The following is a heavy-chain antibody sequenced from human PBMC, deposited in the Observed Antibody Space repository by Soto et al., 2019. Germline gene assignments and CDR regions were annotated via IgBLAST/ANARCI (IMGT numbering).Heavy chain of an antibody. Sequence: QVHLQQWGAGLLKPSETLSLTCAVYGGSFSGYYWSWIRQSPGKGLEWIGEINHSGSTKYNPSLKSQVTISLDTSKNQFSLKLNSVTAADTAVYYCARGHRVVTPGGGKYYYYYCGMDVWGQGTTVTVSS. D-gene: IGHD2-21*02. J-gene: IGHJ6*02. V-gene: IGHV4-34*01. CDR3: ARGHRVVTPGGGKYYYYYCGMDV. CDR1: GGSFSGYY. CDR2: INHSGST.